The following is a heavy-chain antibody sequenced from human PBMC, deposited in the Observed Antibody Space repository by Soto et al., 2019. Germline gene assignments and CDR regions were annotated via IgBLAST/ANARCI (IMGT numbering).Heavy chain of an antibody. Sequence: GGSLRLSCAASGFTFSSCGMNWVRQAPGKGLEWVSGITGNGGGTYYADSVKGRSAISRDNSKNTLYLQMSGLSAEDTAIYYCVRDAYAIFATATAFDIWGQGTVVTVSS. J-gene: IGHJ3*02. D-gene: IGHD2-15*01. CDR2: ITGNGGGT. CDR1: GFTFSSCG. CDR3: VRDAYAIFATATAFDI. V-gene: IGHV3-23*01.